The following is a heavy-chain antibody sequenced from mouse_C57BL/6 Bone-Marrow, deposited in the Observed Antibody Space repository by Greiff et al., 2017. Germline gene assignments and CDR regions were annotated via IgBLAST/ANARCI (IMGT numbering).Heavy chain of an antibody. D-gene: IGHD1-1*01. CDR3: AGTYYGTRYYFNY. J-gene: IGHJ2*01. Sequence: QVQLQQPGAELVKPGASVKLSCKASGYTFTSYWMHWVKQRPGQGLEWIGMIHPNSGSTNYNEKFKSKATLTVDNSSSTAYMQLSSLTSEDSAVYYGAGTYYGTRYYFNYWGQGTTLTVSS. CDR1: GYTFTSYW. V-gene: IGHV1-64*01. CDR2: IHPNSGST.